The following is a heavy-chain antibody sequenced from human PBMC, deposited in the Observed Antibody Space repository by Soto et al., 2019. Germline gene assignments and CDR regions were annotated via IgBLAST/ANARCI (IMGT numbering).Heavy chain of an antibody. V-gene: IGHV1-18*04. CDR3: ARDLRRITIFGVVTHPGMDV. CDR1: GYTFTSYG. J-gene: IGHJ6*02. D-gene: IGHD3-3*01. CDR2: ISAYNGNT. Sequence: QVQLVQSGAEVKKPGASVKVSCKASGYTFTSYGISWVRQAPGQGLEWMGWISAYNGNTNYAQKPQGRSTNTNDTSTSTAYMELRSLRSDDTAVYYCARDLRRITIFGVVTHPGMDVWGQGTTVTVSS.